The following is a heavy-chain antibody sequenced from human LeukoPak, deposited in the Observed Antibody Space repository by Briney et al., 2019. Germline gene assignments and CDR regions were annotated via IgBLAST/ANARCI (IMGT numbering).Heavy chain of an antibody. CDR1: GGSISSYY. D-gene: IGHD6-13*01. V-gene: IGHV4-59*08. CDR3: ARSIEAAGYYFDY. Sequence: SETLSLTCTVSGGSISSYYWSWIRQPPGKGLEWIGYIYYSGSTNYNPSLKSRVTISVDTSKNQFSLKLSSVTAADTAVYYCARSIEAAGYYFDYWGQGTLVTVSS. J-gene: IGHJ4*02. CDR2: IYYSGST.